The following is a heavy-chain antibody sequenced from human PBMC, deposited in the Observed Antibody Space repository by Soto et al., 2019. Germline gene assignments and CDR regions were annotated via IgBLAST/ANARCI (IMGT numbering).Heavy chain of an antibody. D-gene: IGHD5-12*01. CDR3: ARDRRDGYNFDY. CDR1: GFTFSSYS. Sequence: EVQLVESGGGLVKPGGSLRLSCAASGFTFSSYSMNWVRQAPGKGLEWVSSISSSGSYIYYADSVKGRFTISRDNAKNSLYLKMNSLRGEDTAVYYCARDRRDGYNFDYWGQGTLVTVSS. J-gene: IGHJ4*02. CDR2: ISSSGSYI. V-gene: IGHV3-21*01.